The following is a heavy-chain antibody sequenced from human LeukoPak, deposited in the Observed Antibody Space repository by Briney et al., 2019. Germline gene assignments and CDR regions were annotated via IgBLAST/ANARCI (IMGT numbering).Heavy chain of an antibody. CDR1: GFTFSSYA. Sequence: GGSLRLSCADSGFTFSSYAMQWVRQAPGKGLEWVAVISYDGSNKYYADSVKGRFTISRDNSKNTLYLQMNSLRAEDTAVYYCAREGQYSTSWGYFVYWGRCTLVTVSS. D-gene: IGHD6-6*01. J-gene: IGHJ4*02. CDR3: AREGQYSTSWGYFVY. CDR2: ISYDGSNK. V-gene: IGHV3-30-3*01.